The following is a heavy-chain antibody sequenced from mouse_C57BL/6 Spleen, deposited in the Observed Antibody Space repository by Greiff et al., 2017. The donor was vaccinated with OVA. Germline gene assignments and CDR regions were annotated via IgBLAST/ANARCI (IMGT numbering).Heavy chain of an antibody. CDR3: ARSKLGRYAMDY. D-gene: IGHD4-1*01. Sequence: EVMLVESGGGLVKPGGSLKLSCAASGFTFSDYGMHWVRQAPEKGLEWVAYISSGSSTIYYADTVKGRFTISRDNAKNTLFRQMTSLRSEDTAMYYCARSKLGRYAMDYWGQGTSVTVSS. CDR1: GFTFSDYG. J-gene: IGHJ4*01. V-gene: IGHV5-17*01. CDR2: ISSGSSTI.